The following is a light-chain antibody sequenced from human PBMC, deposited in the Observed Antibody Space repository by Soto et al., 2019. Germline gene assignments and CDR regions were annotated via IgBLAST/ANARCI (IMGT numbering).Light chain of an antibody. J-gene: IGKJ4*02. CDR2: KAT. V-gene: IGKV1-5*03. CDR1: QSISSW. CDR3: RQYNSYPHT. Sequence: DIQMTQSPSTLAASVGDRVTITCRASQSISSWLAWYQQKPGKVPKLLIYKATSLESGFPSRFSGSGSGSELDLTISSRQPDDFASYYGRQYNSYPHTVGGGTKVEIK.